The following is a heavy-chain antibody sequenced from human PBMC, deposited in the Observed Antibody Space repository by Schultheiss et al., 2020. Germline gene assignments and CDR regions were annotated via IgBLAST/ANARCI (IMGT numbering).Heavy chain of an antibody. Sequence: ASVKVSCKASGYTFTGYYMHWVRQAPGQGLEWMGRINPNSGGTNYAQKFQGRVTMTRDTSISTAYMELSRLRSDDTAVYYCARLGPAFGYCSSTSCSPDYWGQGTLVTVSS. V-gene: IGHV1-2*06. CDR2: INPNSGGT. D-gene: IGHD2-2*03. CDR1: GYTFTGYY. CDR3: ARLGPAFGYCSSTSCSPDY. J-gene: IGHJ4*02.